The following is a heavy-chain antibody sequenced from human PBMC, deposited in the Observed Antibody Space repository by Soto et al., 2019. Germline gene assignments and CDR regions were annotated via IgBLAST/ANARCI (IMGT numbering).Heavy chain of an antibody. Sequence: EVQLVESGGGLVKPGGSLRLSCAASGFTFSSYSMNWVRQAPGKGLEWVSSISSSSSYIYYADSVKGRFTISRDNAKTSLYLQMNSLRAEDTAVYYCARGHHCSGGSCVFDYWGQGTLVTVSS. CDR1: GFTFSSYS. D-gene: IGHD2-15*01. CDR3: ARGHHCSGGSCVFDY. J-gene: IGHJ4*02. CDR2: ISSSSSYI. V-gene: IGHV3-21*01.